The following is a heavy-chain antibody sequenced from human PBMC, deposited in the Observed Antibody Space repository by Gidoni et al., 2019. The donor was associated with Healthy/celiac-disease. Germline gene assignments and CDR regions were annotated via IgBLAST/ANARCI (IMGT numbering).Heavy chain of an antibody. V-gene: IGHV4-34*01. Sequence: QAQLQQCGPGLLKPSETLSLTSAVSVGSFCGYYGSWIRQPPGKGLEWISEINHSGRNNYGPSLKSRVTISVNTSKNQFSLKLSSVTAADTAVYYCARQDSSGYYPVDYWGQGTLVTVSS. CDR1: VGSFCGYY. D-gene: IGHD3-22*01. CDR3: ARQDSSGYYPVDY. J-gene: IGHJ4*02. CDR2: INHSGRN.